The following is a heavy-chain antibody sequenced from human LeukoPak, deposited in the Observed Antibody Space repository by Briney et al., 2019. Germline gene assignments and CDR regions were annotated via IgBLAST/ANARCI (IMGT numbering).Heavy chain of an antibody. J-gene: IGHJ6*03. CDR2: IYYSGST. CDR1: GGSISSYY. Sequence: SETLSLTCTVSGGSISSYYWRWIRQPPGKGLEWIGYIYYSGSTNYNPSLKSRVTISVDTSKNQFSLKLSSVTAADTAVYYCARGTVPHHMDVWGKGTTVTISS. CDR3: ARGTVPHHMDV. D-gene: IGHD4-17*01. V-gene: IGHV4-59*01.